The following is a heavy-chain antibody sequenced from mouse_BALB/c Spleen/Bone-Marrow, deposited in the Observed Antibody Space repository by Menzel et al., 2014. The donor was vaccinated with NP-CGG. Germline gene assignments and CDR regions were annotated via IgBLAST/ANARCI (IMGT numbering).Heavy chain of an antibody. V-gene: IGHV4-1*02. CDR3: APNWDRGFAY. CDR2: INPDSSTI. J-gene: IGHJ3*01. CDR1: GFDFSRYW. Sequence: EVKLMESGGGLVQPGGSLKLSCAASGFDFSRYWMSWARQAPGKGLEWIGEINPDSSTINYTPSLKDKFIISRDNAKNTLYLQMSKVRSEDTALYYCAPNWDRGFAYWGQGTLVTVSA. D-gene: IGHD4-1*01.